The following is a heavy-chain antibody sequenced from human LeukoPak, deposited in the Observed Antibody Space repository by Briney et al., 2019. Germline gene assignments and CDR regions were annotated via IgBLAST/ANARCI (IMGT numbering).Heavy chain of an antibody. D-gene: IGHD3-10*01. Sequence: ASETLSLTCSVSGVSISSGSNYWGWLRQPPGKTLEWIVSIYSGGSTYYKPSLRSRVIILFDTAKNHFSLNLSSVPGANTAVYYCARSDGYGLIGMWGQGTMVTVSS. CDR1: GVSISSGSNY. CDR3: ARSDGYGLIGM. J-gene: IGHJ3*01. V-gene: IGHV4-39*07. CDR2: IYSGGST.